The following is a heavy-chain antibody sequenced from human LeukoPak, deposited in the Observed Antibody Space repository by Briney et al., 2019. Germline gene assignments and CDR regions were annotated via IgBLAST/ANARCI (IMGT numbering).Heavy chain of an antibody. D-gene: IGHD6-13*01. V-gene: IGHV4-39*01. CDR1: GDSISGGNYY. Sequence: SETLSLTCTVSGDSISGGNYYWGWIRQPPGKGLEWIGSMHYSGTTYYRPSLKSRVTITVDTSMNQLSLGLSSVTAADTARYYCARHSRGHSSTWYFFDFWGQGTLVTVSS. CDR3: ARHSRGHSSTWYFFDF. J-gene: IGHJ4*02. CDR2: MHYSGTT.